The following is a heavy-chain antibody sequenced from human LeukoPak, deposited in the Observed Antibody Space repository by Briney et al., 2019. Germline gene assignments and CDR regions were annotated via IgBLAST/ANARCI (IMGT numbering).Heavy chain of an antibody. J-gene: IGHJ4*02. CDR1: GFTFGVSW. Sequence: PGGSLRLSCAASGFTFGVSWMSWVRQAPGKGLEWVGNIKRDGDVKKYVDSVKGRLTISRDNAKSSLFLQMNNLRVEDTAVYYCVKDRGWNTFDYWGQGTLVTVSS. D-gene: IGHD1/OR15-1a*01. CDR3: VKDRGWNTFDY. CDR2: IKRDGDVK. V-gene: IGHV3-7*01.